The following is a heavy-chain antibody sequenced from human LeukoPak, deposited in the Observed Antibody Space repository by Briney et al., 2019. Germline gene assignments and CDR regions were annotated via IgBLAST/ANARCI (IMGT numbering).Heavy chain of an antibody. D-gene: IGHD6-13*01. CDR1: GFTFSSSS. CDR2: ISSDGTST. J-gene: IGHJ4*02. V-gene: IGHV3-74*01. Sequence: GGSLRLSCSASGFTFSSSSMHWVRRAPGKGLVWVSRISSDGTSTNYADSVKGRFIISRDNAKNTLYLQMNSLRAEDTAVYFCARVRSSSWFDYWGQGTLVAVPS. CDR3: ARVRSSSWFDY.